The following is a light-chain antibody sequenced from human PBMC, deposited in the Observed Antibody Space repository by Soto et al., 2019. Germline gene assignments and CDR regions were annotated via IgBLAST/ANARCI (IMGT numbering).Light chain of an antibody. CDR1: QSVSSN. V-gene: IGKV3-11*01. CDR3: QQRRNWPPLT. J-gene: IGKJ4*01. CDR2: DAS. Sequence: DIGLTQSPATLSSSPGERATVSCRTTQSVSSNLAWYQQKPGQAPRLLIYDASTRATGIPARFSGSGSGTDFTLTISSLEPEDFAVYYCQQRRNWPPLTFGGGTKVEIK.